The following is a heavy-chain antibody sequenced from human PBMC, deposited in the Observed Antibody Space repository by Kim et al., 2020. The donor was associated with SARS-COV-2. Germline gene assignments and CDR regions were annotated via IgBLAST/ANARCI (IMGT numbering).Heavy chain of an antibody. Sequence: SETLSLTCTVSGGSISSGGYYWSWIRQHPGKGLEWIGYIYYSGSTYYNPSLKSRVTISVDTSKNQFSLKLSSVTAADTAVYYCARSTVTTGQFDYWGQGTLVTVSS. CDR2: IYYSGST. CDR3: ARSTVTTGQFDY. D-gene: IGHD4-17*01. J-gene: IGHJ4*02. CDR1: GGSISSGGYY. V-gene: IGHV4-31*03.